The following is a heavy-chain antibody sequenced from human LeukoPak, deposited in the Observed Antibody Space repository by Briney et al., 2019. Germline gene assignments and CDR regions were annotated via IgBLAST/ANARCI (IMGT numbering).Heavy chain of an antibody. CDR3: ASSRGSIHAYFDY. Sequence: GGSLRLSCADSGFTFSSYAMHWVRQAPGKGLEWVAVISYDGSNKYYADSVKGRFTISRDNSKNTLYLQMNSLRAEDTAVYYCASSRGSIHAYFDYWGQGTLVTVSS. CDR2: ISYDGSNK. D-gene: IGHD2-21*01. CDR1: GFTFSSYA. J-gene: IGHJ4*02. V-gene: IGHV3-30*04.